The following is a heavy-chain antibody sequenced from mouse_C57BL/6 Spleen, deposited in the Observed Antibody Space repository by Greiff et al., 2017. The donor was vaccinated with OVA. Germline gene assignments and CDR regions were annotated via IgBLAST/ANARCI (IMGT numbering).Heavy chain of an antibody. V-gene: IGHV5-4*01. CDR1: GFTFSSYA. CDR3: ARGWDGGYFDV. J-gene: IGHJ1*03. Sequence: VQLQQSGGGLVKPGGSLKLSCAASGFTFSSYAMSWVRQTPEKRLEWVATISDGGSYTYYPDNVKGRFTISRDNAKNNLYLQMSHLKSEDTAMYYCARGWDGGYFDVWGTGTTVTVSS. CDR2: ISDGGSYT. D-gene: IGHD4-1*01.